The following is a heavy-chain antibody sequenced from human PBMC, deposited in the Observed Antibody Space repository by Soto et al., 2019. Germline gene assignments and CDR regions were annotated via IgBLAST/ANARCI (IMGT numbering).Heavy chain of an antibody. Sequence: GWSLRLSCAASGFTFSNAWMNWVRQAPGKGLEWVGRIKSKTDGGTTDYAAPVKGRFTISGDDSKNTLYLQMNSLKTEDTAVYYCTTDIVLMVYAENFDYWGQGTLVTVSS. V-gene: IGHV3-15*07. CDR1: GFTFSNAW. CDR2: IKSKTDGGTT. CDR3: TTDIVLMVYAENFDY. D-gene: IGHD2-8*01. J-gene: IGHJ4*02.